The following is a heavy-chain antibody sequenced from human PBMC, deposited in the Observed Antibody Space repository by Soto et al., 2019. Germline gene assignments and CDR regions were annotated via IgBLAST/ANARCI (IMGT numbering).Heavy chain of an antibody. V-gene: IGHV1-69*02. CDR1: GGTFSSYT. J-gene: IGHJ6*02. Sequence: QVQLVQSGAEVKKPGSSVKVSCKASGGTFSSYTISWVRQAPGQGLEWMGRIIPILGIANYAQKFQGRVTIPADKSTSTAYMELSSLRSEDTAVYYCARATVVPNYYYYYGMDVWGQGSTVTVSS. CDR3: ARATVVPNYYYYYGMDV. CDR2: IIPILGIA. D-gene: IGHD4-17*01.